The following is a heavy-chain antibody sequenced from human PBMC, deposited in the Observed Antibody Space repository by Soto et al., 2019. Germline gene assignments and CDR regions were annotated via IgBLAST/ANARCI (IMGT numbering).Heavy chain of an antibody. CDR1: GGTFSSYA. J-gene: IGHJ6*02. V-gene: IGHV1-69*13. D-gene: IGHD3-10*01. CDR2: IIPIFGTA. CDR3: ARDPTQYYYGSDPAFYYYYGMDV. Sequence: ASVKVSCKASGGTFSSYAISWVRQAPGQGLEWMGGIIPIFGTANYAQKFQGRVTITADESTSTAYMELSSLRSEETAVYYCARDPTQYYYGSDPAFYYYYGMDVWGQGTTVTVSS.